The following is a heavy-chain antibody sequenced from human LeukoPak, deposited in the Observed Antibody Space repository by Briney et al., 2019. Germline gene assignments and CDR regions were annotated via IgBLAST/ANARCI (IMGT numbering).Heavy chain of an antibody. J-gene: IGHJ3*02. D-gene: IGHD1-14*01. Sequence: GGSLRLSCAASGFTFSSYWMHWVRQAPGEGLVWVSRINNDGSSTNYADSVKGRFTISRDIAKNTLYPQMNSLRVEDAAVYYCVRDPRMYRAAFDIWGQGTMVTVSS. CDR3: VRDPRMYRAAFDI. CDR1: GFTFSSYW. V-gene: IGHV3-74*01. CDR2: INNDGSST.